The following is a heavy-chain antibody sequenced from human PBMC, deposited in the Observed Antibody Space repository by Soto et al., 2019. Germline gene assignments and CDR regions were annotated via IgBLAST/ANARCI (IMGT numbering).Heavy chain of an antibody. CDR1: GYTFTGYY. V-gene: IGHV1-2*04. Sequence: ASVKVSCKASGYTFTGYYMHWVRQAPGQELEWMGWINPNSGGTNYAQKFQGWVTMTRDTSISTAYMELSRLRSDDTAVYYCARAKGYCISTSCLDFDYWGQGTLVTVSS. J-gene: IGHJ4*02. D-gene: IGHD2-2*01. CDR3: ARAKGYCISTSCLDFDY. CDR2: INPNSGGT.